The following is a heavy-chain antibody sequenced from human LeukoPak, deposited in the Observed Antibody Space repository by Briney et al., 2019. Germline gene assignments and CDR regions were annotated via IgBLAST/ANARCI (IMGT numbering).Heavy chain of an antibody. V-gene: IGHV3-9*01. D-gene: IGHD3-10*01. CDR2: INWNSGSI. Sequence: GGSLRLSCAASGFTFDDYTMHWVRQAPGKGLEWVSGINWNSGSIDYADSVKGRFTISRDNAKNSLYLQMNSLRAEDTALYYCAKDRGSYLGKWFDPWGQGTLVTVSS. CDR3: AKDRGSYLGKWFDP. J-gene: IGHJ5*02. CDR1: GFTFDDYT.